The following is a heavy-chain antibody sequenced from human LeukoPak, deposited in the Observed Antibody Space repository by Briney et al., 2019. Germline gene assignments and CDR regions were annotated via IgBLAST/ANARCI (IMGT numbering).Heavy chain of an antibody. D-gene: IGHD2-21*02. J-gene: IGHJ4*02. CDR3: ARGTSPLYCGGDCYIFDY. CDR1: GGSISSYY. CDR2: IYYSGST. V-gene: IGHV4-59*01. Sequence: SETLSLTCTVSGGSISSYYWSWIRQPPGEGLEWLGYIYYSGSTNYNPSLKSRVTISVDTSKNQFSLTLSSVTAADSAVYYCARGTSPLYCGGDCYIFDYWGQGTLVTVSS.